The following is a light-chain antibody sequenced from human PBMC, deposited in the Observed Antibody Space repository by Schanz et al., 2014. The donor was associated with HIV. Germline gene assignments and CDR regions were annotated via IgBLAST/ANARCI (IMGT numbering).Light chain of an antibody. J-gene: IGKJ1*01. CDR3: QQYYTLSRT. CDR1: QGISSY. CDR2: AAS. V-gene: IGKV1-8*01. Sequence: AIRITQSPSSLSASTGDRVTITCRASQGISSYLAWYQQKPGKAPKLLIYAASTLQSGVPSRFSGSGSGTEFTLTISGLQPDDFATYYCQQYYTLSRTFGPGTKVE.